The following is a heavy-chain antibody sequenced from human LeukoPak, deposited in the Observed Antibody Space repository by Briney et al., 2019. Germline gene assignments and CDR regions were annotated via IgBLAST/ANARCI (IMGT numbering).Heavy chain of an antibody. D-gene: IGHD3-22*01. V-gene: IGHV3-30-3*01. CDR2: ISYDGSNK. CDR1: GFTFSSYA. Sequence: GRSLRLSCAASGFTFSSYAMHWVRQAPGKGLEWVAVISYDGSNKYYADSVKGRFIISRDNSKNTLYLQMNSLRAEDTAVYYCASPEFNYYDSSGYTGAFDYWGQGTLVTVSS. CDR3: ASPEFNYYDSSGYTGAFDY. J-gene: IGHJ4*02.